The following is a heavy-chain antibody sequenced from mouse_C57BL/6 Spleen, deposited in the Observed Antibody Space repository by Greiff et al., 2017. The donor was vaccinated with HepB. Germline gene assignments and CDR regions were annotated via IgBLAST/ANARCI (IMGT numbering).Heavy chain of an antibody. Sequence: EVKLVESGGGLVKPGGSLKLSCAASGFTFSDYGMHWVRQAPEKGLEWVAYISSGSSTIYYADTVKGRFTISRDNAKNTQFLQMTSLRSEDTAMYYCSRRTTVVAHYAMDYWGQGTSVTVSS. J-gene: IGHJ4*01. V-gene: IGHV5-17*01. D-gene: IGHD1-1*01. CDR2: ISSGSSTI. CDR1: GFTFSDYG. CDR3: SRRTTVVAHYAMDY.